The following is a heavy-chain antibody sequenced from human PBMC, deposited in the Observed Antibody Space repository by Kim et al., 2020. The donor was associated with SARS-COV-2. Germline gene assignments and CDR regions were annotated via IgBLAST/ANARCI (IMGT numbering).Heavy chain of an antibody. CDR1: GYSISSGYY. J-gene: IGHJ4*02. CDR3: ARAPEAATFDY. V-gene: IGHV4-38-2*02. D-gene: IGHD2-15*01. Sequence: SETLSLTCTVSGYSISSGYYWGWIRQPPGKGLEWIGSIYHSGSTYYNPSLKSRVTISVDTSKNQFSLKLSSVTAADTAVYYCARAPEAATFDYWGQGTLVTVSS. CDR2: IYHSGST.